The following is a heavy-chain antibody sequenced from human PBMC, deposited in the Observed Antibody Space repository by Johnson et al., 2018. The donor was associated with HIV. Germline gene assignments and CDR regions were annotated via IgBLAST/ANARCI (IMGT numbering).Heavy chain of an antibody. CDR2: IRSSGSTL. J-gene: IGHJ3*02. Sequence: QELLVESGGGLVKPGGSLRLSCAASGFTFSDYYTSWLRQAPGTGLEWASYIRSSGSTLSYAAPVTGTSTISRDNAKNALYLQMNSRRAGDTAVYYCARGPPLQWELRGNAFDIWGQGTMVTVSS. CDR3: ARGPPLQWELRGNAFDI. V-gene: IGHV3-11*04. CDR1: GFTFSDYY. D-gene: IGHD1-26*01.